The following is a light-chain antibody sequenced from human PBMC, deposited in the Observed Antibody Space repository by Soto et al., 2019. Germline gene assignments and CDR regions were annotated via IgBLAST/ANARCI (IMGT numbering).Light chain of an antibody. Sequence: EIVMTQSPATLSVSPGERATLSCRASQSVSSNLAWYQQKPGQAPRLLIYGASTRATGIPARFSGSGSGTEFTLTISSLQSEDFAVYYCQQYNNWGTFGQGNTVEIK. CDR1: QSVSSN. CDR3: QQYNNWGT. V-gene: IGKV3-15*01. J-gene: IGKJ1*01. CDR2: GAS.